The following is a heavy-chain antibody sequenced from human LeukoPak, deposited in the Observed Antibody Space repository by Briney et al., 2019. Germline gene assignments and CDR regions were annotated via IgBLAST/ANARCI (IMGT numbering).Heavy chain of an antibody. CDR1: GFSFSSYW. CDR3: ATYSGAHHKTYDS. J-gene: IGHJ4*02. Sequence: GGSLRLSCSASGFSFSSYWMSWVRQAPGKGLEWVANIKEDESEKDYVDSVKGRFTISRDNAKNSLYLQMSSLRAEDTAVYYCATYSGAHHKTYDSWGQGTLVTVSS. D-gene: IGHD1-26*01. CDR2: IKEDESEK. V-gene: IGHV3-7*03.